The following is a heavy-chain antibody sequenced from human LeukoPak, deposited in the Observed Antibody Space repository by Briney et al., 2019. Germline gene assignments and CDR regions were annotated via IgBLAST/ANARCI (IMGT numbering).Heavy chain of an antibody. CDR3: ATRGYSSGWWGYYDN. CDR1: GFTFSDYY. CDR2: ISSSGSTI. D-gene: IGHD6-19*01. J-gene: IGHJ4*02. Sequence: GGSLRLSCAASGFTFSDYYMNWIRQAPGKGLEWVSYISSSGSTIYYADSVKGRFTISRDNAKNSLYLQMNSLRAEDTAVYYCATRGYSSGWWGYYDNWGQGTLVTVSS. V-gene: IGHV3-11*01.